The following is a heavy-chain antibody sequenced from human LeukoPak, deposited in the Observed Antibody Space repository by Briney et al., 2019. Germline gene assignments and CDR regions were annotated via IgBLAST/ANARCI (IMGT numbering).Heavy chain of an antibody. V-gene: IGHV4-39*07. J-gene: IGHJ3*02. Sequence: PSETLSLTCTVSGDSISSSTYYWGWIRQPPGKGLEWIGNIYHDGSTYYNPSLKSQVTISVDTSKNQFSLKLSSVTAADTAVYYCARGDFWSGYLFDIWGQGTMVTVSS. CDR3: ARGDFWSGYLFDI. D-gene: IGHD3-3*01. CDR1: GDSISSSTYY. CDR2: IYHDGST.